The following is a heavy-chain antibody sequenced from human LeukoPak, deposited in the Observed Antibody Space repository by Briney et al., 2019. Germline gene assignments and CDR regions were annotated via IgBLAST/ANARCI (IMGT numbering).Heavy chain of an antibody. CDR3: ARDTYYYDSSGPRGGY. Sequence: GGSLRLSCAASGFTFSSYSMNWVRQAPGKGLEWVSYISSSSSTIYYADSVKGRFTISRDNAKNSLYLQMNSLRAEDTAVYYCARDTYYYDSSGPRGGYWGQGTLVTVSS. CDR1: GFTFSSYS. V-gene: IGHV3-48*04. D-gene: IGHD3-22*01. J-gene: IGHJ4*02. CDR2: ISSSSSTI.